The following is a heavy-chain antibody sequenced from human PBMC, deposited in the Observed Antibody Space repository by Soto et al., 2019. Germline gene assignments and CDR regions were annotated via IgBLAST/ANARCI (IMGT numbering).Heavy chain of an antibody. CDR2: INHSGST. CDR3: ASRIQDAFDI. V-gene: IGHV4-34*01. J-gene: IGHJ3*02. Sequence: QVQLQQWGAGLLKPSETLSLTCAVYGGSFSGYYWSWIRHPPGKGLEWIGEINHSGSTNYNPSLKSRVTISVDTSKNQFSLKLSSVTAADTAVYYCASRIQDAFDIWGQGTMVTVSS. CDR1: GGSFSGYY. D-gene: IGHD2-15*01.